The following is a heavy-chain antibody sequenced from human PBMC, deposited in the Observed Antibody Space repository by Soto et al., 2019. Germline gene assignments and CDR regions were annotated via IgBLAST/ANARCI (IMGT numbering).Heavy chain of an antibody. V-gene: IGHV3-23*01. CDR2: ISARGGSS. CDR3: AKGSIEYSASVDN. J-gene: IGHJ4*02. CDR1: GFSFSSYA. Sequence: DVQLLESGGGLVQPGGSLRLSGAASGFSFSSYAMVWVRQAPGKGLEWVSVISARGGSSYFADSVKGRFTISRDNSKNVLSLEMNSLRAEDTAIYFCAKGSIEYSASVDNWGQGTLVLVSS. D-gene: IGHD4-4*01.